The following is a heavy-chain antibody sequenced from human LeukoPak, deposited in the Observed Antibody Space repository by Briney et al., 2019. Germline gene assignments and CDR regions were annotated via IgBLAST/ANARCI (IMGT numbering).Heavy chain of an antibody. CDR3: AREVRAARHIGSSSPPGTLGY. V-gene: IGHV4-39*07. Sequence: PSETLSLTCTVSGGSISISSYYWGWIRQPPGKGLEWIGSIYYSGSTYYNPSLKSRVTISVDTSKNQFSLKLSSVTAADTAVYYCAREVRAARHIGSSSPPGTLGYWGQGTLVTVSS. CDR2: IYYSGST. J-gene: IGHJ4*02. D-gene: IGHD6-6*01. CDR1: GGSISISSYY.